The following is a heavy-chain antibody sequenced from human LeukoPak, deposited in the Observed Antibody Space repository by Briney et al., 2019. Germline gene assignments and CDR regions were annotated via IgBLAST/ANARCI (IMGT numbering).Heavy chain of an antibody. CDR1: GGSFSGYY. D-gene: IGHD6-6*01. Sequence: SETLSLTCAVYGGSFSGYYWSWIRQPPGKGLEWIGEINHSGSTNYNPSLKSRVTISVDTSKNQFSLKLSSVTAADTAVYYCARGRRRAARPASPRHYYGMDVWGQGTTVTVSS. CDR2: INHSGST. CDR3: ARGRRRAARPASPRHYYGMDV. J-gene: IGHJ6*02. V-gene: IGHV4-34*01.